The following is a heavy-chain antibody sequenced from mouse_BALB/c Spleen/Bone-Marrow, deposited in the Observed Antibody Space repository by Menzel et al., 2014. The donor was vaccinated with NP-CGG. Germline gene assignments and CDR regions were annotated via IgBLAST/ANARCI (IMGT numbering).Heavy chain of an antibody. D-gene: IGHD3-2*01. Sequence: VQLQQSGAELVKPGASVKMSCKASGYTFTSYWMHWVKQRPGQGLEWIGVIDPSDSYTSYNQKFKGKATLTVDTSSSTAYMQLSSLTSEGSAVYYCTIPTARACFDYWGQDTTLTVSS. J-gene: IGHJ2*01. V-gene: IGHV1S127*01. CDR1: GYTFTSYW. CDR3: TIPTARACFDY. CDR2: IDPSDSYT.